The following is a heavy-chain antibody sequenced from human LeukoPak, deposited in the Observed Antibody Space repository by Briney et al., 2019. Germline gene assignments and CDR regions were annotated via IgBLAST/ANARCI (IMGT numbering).Heavy chain of an antibody. CDR2: IYTSGST. CDR3: ARDSIAVAGDYYCGMDV. CDR1: GVSISSYY. V-gene: IGHV4-4*07. Sequence: PSETLSLTCTVSGVSISSYYWSWIRQPAGKGLEWIGRIYTSGSTNYNPSLKSRVTMSIDTSKNPFSLKLSSVTAADTALYYCARDSIAVAGDYYCGMDVWGQRTTVTVSS. J-gene: IGHJ6*02. D-gene: IGHD6-19*01.